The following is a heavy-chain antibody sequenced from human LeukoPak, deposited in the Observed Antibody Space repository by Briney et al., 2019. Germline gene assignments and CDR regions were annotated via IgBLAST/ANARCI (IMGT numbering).Heavy chain of an antibody. D-gene: IGHD2-21*02. J-gene: IGHJ3*02. CDR2: IRYDGSNK. CDR1: GFTFSSYG. Sequence: PGGSLRLSCAASGFTFSSYGMHWVRQAPGKGLEWVAFIRYDGSNKYYADSVKGRFTISRDNSKHTPYLQMNSLRAEDTAVYYCAKDGGDSDAFDIWGQGTMVTVSS. V-gene: IGHV3-30*02. CDR3: AKDGGDSDAFDI.